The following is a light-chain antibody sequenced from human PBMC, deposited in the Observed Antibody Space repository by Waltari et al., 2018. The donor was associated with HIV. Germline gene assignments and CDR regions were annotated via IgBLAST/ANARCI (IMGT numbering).Light chain of an antibody. CDR2: ADD. V-gene: IGLV1-40*01. J-gene: IGLJ1*01. Sequence: QSVLTQPPSVSGAPGQRVTISCTGSSSKIGAGYDVHWFQQLPGTAPKLLIYADDNRPSGVPDRFSGSKSGTSASLAITGLQAEDEADYYCQSYDSSLSGSFVFGTGTKVTVL. CDR3: QSYDSSLSGSFV. CDR1: SSKIGAGYD.